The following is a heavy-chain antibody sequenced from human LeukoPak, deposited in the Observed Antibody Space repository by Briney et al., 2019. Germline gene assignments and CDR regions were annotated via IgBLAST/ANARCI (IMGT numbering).Heavy chain of an antibody. CDR2: INDSGST. Sequence: SETVSLTCAVYGECFSDYYWSWVRQPPGKGLEWMGEINDSGSTNNNPPLKSGGTISVDTSKKQSSLKLRTVTAADTAVYYCARDLGILVDHYAFDIWGQGTMVTVSS. V-gene: IGHV4-34*04. J-gene: IGHJ3*02. CDR1: GECFSDYY. D-gene: IGHD2-15*01. CDR3: ARDLGILVDHYAFDI.